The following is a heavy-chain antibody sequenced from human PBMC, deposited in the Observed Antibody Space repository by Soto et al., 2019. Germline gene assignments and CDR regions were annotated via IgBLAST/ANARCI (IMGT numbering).Heavy chain of an antibody. CDR2: ISAYNGNT. V-gene: IGHV1-18*04. J-gene: IGHJ6*02. CDR3: AKASGLNPYYYYGMDV. D-gene: IGHD3-10*01. Sequence: GASVKVSCKASGYTFTSYGISWARQAPGQGLEGMGWISAYNGNTNYAQKLQGRVTMTTDTSTSTAYMELRSLRSEDTALYYCAKASGLNPYYYYGMDVWGQGTTVTVSS. CDR1: GYTFTSYG.